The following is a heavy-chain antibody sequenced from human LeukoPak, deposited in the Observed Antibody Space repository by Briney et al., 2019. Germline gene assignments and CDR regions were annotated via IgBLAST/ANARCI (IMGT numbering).Heavy chain of an antibody. J-gene: IGHJ4*02. Sequence: SETLSLTCAVYGGSFSGYYWSWIRQPPGKGLEWIGEINHSGSTNYNPSLKSRVTISVDRSKNQFSLKLSSVTAADTAVYYCARAAGTEEPFDYWGQGTLVTVSS. CDR1: GGSFSGYY. D-gene: IGHD1-14*01. CDR2: INHSGST. V-gene: IGHV4-34*01. CDR3: ARAAGTEEPFDY.